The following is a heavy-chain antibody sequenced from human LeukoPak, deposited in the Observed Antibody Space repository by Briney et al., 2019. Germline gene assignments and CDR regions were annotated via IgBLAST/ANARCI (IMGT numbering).Heavy chain of an antibody. J-gene: IGHJ5*02. CDR3: AKALNVLVSSTSRCCDP. D-gene: IGHD5/OR15-5a*01. CDR1: GFTFINYA. Sequence: GGSLRLSCAASGFTFINYAMNRVRQAPGRGLEWVSTISDGGAATYYADSVKGRFTISIDNSKNTLSLQMNSLRAENTAVYYCAKALNVLVSSTSRCCDPWGQGTLVTVSS. V-gene: IGHV3-23*01. CDR2: ISDGGAAT.